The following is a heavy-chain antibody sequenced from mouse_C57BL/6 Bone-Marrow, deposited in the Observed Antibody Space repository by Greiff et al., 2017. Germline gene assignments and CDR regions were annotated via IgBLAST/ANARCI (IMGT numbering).Heavy chain of an antibody. Sequence: VQLQESGAELARPGASVKLSCKASGYTFTSYGIRWVKQRTGQGLEWIGEIYPRSGNTYSNEKFKGKATLTADKSSSTAYMELRSLTSEDSAVYFCARLRYYGSSYAGYWGQGTTLTVSS. V-gene: IGHV1-81*01. CDR1: GYTFTSYG. CDR3: ARLRYYGSSYAGY. D-gene: IGHD1-1*01. CDR2: IYPRSGNT. J-gene: IGHJ2*01.